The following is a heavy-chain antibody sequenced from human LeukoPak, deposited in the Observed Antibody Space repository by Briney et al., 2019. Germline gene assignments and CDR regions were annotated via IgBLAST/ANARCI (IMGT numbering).Heavy chain of an antibody. CDR1: GFTFSAYA. J-gene: IGHJ4*02. V-gene: IGHV3-30-3*01. D-gene: IGHD3-9*01. Sequence: GGSLRLSCAVSGFTFSAYAMHWVRQAPGKGLGWVAVISYDAVTEHYADSVKGRITISRDNSKNTLYLQMNSLRVEDTAVYYCARGDDIRIRGYFEYWGQGTLVTVSS. CDR2: ISYDAVTE. CDR3: ARGDDIRIRGYFEY.